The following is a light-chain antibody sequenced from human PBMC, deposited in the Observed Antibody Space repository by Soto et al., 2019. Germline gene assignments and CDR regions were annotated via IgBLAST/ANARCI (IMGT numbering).Light chain of an antibody. Sequence: EIVLTQSPGTLSLSPVERATVSCRASQSVGNNFLAWFQQKPGQAPRLLIYGASIRATGIPDRFSGNGSGTDFTLTISRMETEDFALYYCHQYAYSPQSLGQGTRLEIK. CDR1: QSVGNNF. CDR2: GAS. V-gene: IGKV3-20*01. CDR3: HQYAYSPQS. J-gene: IGKJ5*01.